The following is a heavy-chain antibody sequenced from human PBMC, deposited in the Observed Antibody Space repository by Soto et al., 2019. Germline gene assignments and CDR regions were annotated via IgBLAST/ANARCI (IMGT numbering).Heavy chain of an antibody. J-gene: IGHJ6*02. CDR1: GYTFTSYG. Sequence: GASVKVSCKASGYTFTSYGTSWVRQAPGQGLEWMGWISAYNGNTNYAQKLQGRVTMTTDTSTSTAYMELRSLRSDDTAVYYCARTRSGWYSTHSSYGMDVWGQGPTVTVAS. V-gene: IGHV1-18*01. CDR2: ISAYNGNT. CDR3: ARTRSGWYSTHSSYGMDV. D-gene: IGHD6-19*01.